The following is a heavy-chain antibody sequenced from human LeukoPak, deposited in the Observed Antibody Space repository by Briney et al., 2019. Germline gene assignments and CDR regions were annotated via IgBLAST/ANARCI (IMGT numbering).Heavy chain of an antibody. J-gene: IGHJ3*02. D-gene: IGHD6-13*01. CDR3: ASPGGIAAAGPWDAFDI. CDR2: ITPFNGNT. Sequence: SVKVSCKASGYTFTYRYLHWVRQAPGQALEWMGWITPFNGNTNYAQKFQDRVTITRDRSMSTAYMELSSLRSEDTAMYYCASPGGIAAAGPWDAFDIWGQGTMVTVSS. CDR1: GYTFTYRY. V-gene: IGHV1-45*02.